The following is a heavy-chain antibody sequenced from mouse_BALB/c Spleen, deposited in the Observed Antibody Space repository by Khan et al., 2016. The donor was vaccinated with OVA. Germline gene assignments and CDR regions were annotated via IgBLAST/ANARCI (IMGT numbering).Heavy chain of an antibody. CDR1: GYTFTDYD. D-gene: IGHD2-1*01. Sequence: QVQLQQSGPELVKPGASVKMSCKASGYTFTDYDIRWVKQRAGQGLEWIGEIYPGSGSTYYNEKFKGKATLTADKSSNTAYMQLSSLTSEDSAVYFCAKIFYCNSYAMDYWGQGTAVTVSS. CDR3: AKIFYCNSYAMDY. J-gene: IGHJ4*01. V-gene: IGHV1-77*01. CDR2: IYPGSGST.